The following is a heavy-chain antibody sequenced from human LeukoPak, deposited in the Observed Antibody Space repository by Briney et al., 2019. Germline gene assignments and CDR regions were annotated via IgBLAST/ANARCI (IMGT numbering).Heavy chain of an antibody. V-gene: IGHV4-59*01. Sequence: PSETLPLTCTVSGGSISSYYWSWIRQPPGKGLEWIGYIYYSGSTNYNPSLKSRVTISVDTSKNQFSLKLSSVTAADTAVYYCARAFYGDYVWYFDLWGRGTLVTVSS. CDR1: GGSISSYY. CDR3: ARAFYGDYVWYFDL. D-gene: IGHD4-17*01. J-gene: IGHJ2*01. CDR2: IYYSGST.